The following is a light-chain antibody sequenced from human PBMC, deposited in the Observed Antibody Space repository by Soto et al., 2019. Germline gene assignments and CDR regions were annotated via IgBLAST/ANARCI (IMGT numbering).Light chain of an antibody. Sequence: IQLTQSPSSLSASVGDRVTITCRASQEIFGYLAWYQQTPGKAPKLLIYGVSTLQDGVSSRFSGRGSGTDFSLTISSLQPEDFETYYCQHLHWAFGPGT. V-gene: IGKV1-9*01. CDR1: QEIFGY. CDR2: GVS. CDR3: QHLHWA. J-gene: IGKJ1*01.